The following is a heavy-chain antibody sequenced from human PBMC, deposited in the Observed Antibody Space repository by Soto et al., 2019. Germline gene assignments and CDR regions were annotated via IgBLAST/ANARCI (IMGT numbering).Heavy chain of an antibody. V-gene: IGHV1-69*13. J-gene: IGHJ5*02. Sequence: SVKVSCKASGGTFSSYAISWVRQAPGQGLEWMGGIIPIFGTANYAQKFQGRVTITADESTSTAYMELSSLRSEDTAVYYCARERRFEYSSPSWFDPWGQGTLVTVSS. D-gene: IGHD6-6*01. CDR3: ARERRFEYSSPSWFDP. CDR2: IIPIFGTA. CDR1: GGTFSSYA.